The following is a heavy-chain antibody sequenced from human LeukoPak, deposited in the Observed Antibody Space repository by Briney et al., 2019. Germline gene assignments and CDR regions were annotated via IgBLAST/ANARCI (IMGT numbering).Heavy chain of an antibody. CDR1: GFTFSSYE. D-gene: IGHD3-10*01. Sequence: GGSLRLSCAASGFTFSSYEMHWVRQAPGKGLEWVSYISSSGSTIYYADSVKGRFTISRDNAKNSLYLQMNSLRAEDTAVYYCAKDLMRDRWFGESWGQGTLVTVSS. CDR3: AKDLMRDRWFGES. J-gene: IGHJ5*02. V-gene: IGHV3-48*03. CDR2: ISSSGSTI.